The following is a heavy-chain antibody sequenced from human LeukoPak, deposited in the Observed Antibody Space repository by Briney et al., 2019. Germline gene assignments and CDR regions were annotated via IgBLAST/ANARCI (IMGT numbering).Heavy chain of an antibody. Sequence: SETLSLTCTVSGGSISSYYWSWIRQPAGKGLEWIGRIYTSGSTNYNPSLKSRGTISVDTSKNQFPLKLSSVTAADTAVYYCAGSRGSYYRINWFDPWGQGTLVTVSS. CDR1: GGSISSYY. CDR3: AGSRGSYYRINWFDP. CDR2: IYTSGST. D-gene: IGHD1-26*01. J-gene: IGHJ5*02. V-gene: IGHV4-4*07.